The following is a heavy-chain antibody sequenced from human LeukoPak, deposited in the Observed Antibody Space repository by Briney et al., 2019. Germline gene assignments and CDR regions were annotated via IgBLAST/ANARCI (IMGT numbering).Heavy chain of an antibody. V-gene: IGHV3-23*01. CDR2: ISASGYNT. CDR1: GFTFSTFD. CDR3: AKDGDPYSGSGMDYYYYYYGMDV. D-gene: IGHD3-10*01. Sequence: GGSLRLSCAASGFTFSTFDMYWVRQAPGKGLEWVSAISASGYNTYYADSVQGRFTISRDNSQNTLYLQMNSLRAEDTAVYYCAKDGDPYSGSGMDYYYYYYGMDVWGQGTTVTVSS. J-gene: IGHJ6*02.